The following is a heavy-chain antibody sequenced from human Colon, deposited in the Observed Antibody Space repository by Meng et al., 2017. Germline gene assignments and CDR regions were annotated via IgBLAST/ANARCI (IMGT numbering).Heavy chain of an antibody. V-gene: IGHV4-4*02. J-gene: IGHJ4*02. CDR1: GVSISTTNW. Sequence: QMQLRESGPGLVKPSGTLSLTCAVSGVSISTTNWWTWFRQSPGKGLEWIGEIAHTGRTNYNRSLKSRVTVSMDKSTNHFSLNVTSVTAADTAVYYCGTTDINYCPIHYWGQGTLVTVS. CDR2: IAHTGRT. CDR3: GTTDINYCPIHY. D-gene: IGHD1/OR15-1a*01.